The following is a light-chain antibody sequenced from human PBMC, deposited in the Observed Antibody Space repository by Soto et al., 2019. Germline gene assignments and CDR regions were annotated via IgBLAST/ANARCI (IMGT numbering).Light chain of an antibody. J-gene: IGLJ3*02. CDR2: DVS. CDR1: SSDVGGYNY. V-gene: IGLV2-14*03. Sequence: QSALTQPASVAGSPGQSITIACTGTSSDVGGYNYVSWYQLHPGKAPRLVIYDVSIRPPAVSDRFSGSTSGNTASLTISGLQAEDEADYYCSSYTATRPVVFGGGSTLTV. CDR3: SSYTATRPVV.